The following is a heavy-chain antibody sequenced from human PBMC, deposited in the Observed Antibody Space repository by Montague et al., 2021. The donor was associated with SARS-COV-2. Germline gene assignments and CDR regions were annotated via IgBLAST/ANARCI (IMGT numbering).Heavy chain of an antibody. CDR1: GGSVSSSPYY. J-gene: IGHJ6*03. CDR3: ASSYYYGSGTYVYYYYMDV. Sequence: SETLSLTCNVSGGSVSSSPYYWGWIRQPPGRGLEWVGSISYSGRTYFSPSLKSRLTISVDSSENQFSLRLSSVTAADTAVYYCASSYYYGSGTYVYYYYMDVWGQGTTVTVS. D-gene: IGHD3-10*01. CDR2: ISYSGRT. V-gene: IGHV4-39*01.